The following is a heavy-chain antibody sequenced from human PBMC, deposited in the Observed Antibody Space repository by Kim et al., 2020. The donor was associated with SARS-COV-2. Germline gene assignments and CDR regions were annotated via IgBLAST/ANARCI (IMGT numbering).Heavy chain of an antibody. D-gene: IGHD3-10*01. J-gene: IGHJ5*02. V-gene: IGHV1-69*13. CDR2: IIPIFGTA. CDR1: GGTFSSYA. Sequence: SVKVSCKASGGTFSSYAISWVRQAPGQGLEWMGGIIPIFGTANYAQKFQGRVTITADESTSTAYMELSSLRSEDTAVYYCARDKGASGGVNWFDPWGQGTLVTVSS. CDR3: ARDKGASGGVNWFDP.